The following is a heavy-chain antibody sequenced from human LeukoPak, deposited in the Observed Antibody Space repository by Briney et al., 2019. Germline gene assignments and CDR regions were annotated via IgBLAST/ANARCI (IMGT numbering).Heavy chain of an antibody. CDR2: IYHSGST. D-gene: IGHD3-10*01. J-gene: IGHJ4*02. CDR1: GYSISSGYY. V-gene: IGHV4-38-2*01. Sequence: SETLSLTCAVSGYSISSGYYWGWIRQPPGKGLEWIGSIYHSGSTYYNPSLKSRVAISVDTSKNQFSLKLSSVTAADTAVYYCARGRGSGTYYRATYDFWGQGTLVTVSA. CDR3: ARGRGSGTYYRATYDF.